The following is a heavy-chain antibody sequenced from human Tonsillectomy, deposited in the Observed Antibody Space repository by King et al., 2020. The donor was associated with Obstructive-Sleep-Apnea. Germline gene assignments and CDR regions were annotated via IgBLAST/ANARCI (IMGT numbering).Heavy chain of an antibody. CDR2: IYYSGST. CDR3: ARASGSVDAFDI. J-gene: IGHJ3*02. CDR1: GGSIRSGAYY. Sequence: QLQESGPGLVKPSQTLSLTCTVSGGSIRSGAYYWRWIRQHPGKGLEWIGYIYYSGSTYYNPSLKSRVTISVDTSKNQFSLKLSSVTAADTAVYYCARASGSVDAFDIWGQGTMVTVSS. V-gene: IGHV4-31*03. D-gene: IGHD1-26*01.